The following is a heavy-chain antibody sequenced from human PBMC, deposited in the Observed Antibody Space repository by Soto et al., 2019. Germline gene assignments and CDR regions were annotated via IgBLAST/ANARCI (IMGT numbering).Heavy chain of an antibody. CDR2: IWYDGSNK. CDR3: ARESHYGDPTYNWFDP. J-gene: IGHJ5*02. D-gene: IGHD4-17*01. Sequence: PGXSLRLSCAASRFSLNISGLHGFRQAPVKGLEWVAVIWYDGSNKYYADSVKGRFTISRDNSKNTLYLQMNSLRAEDTAVYYCARESHYGDPTYNWFDPWGQGTLVTVSS. CDR1: RFSLNISG. V-gene: IGHV3-33*01.